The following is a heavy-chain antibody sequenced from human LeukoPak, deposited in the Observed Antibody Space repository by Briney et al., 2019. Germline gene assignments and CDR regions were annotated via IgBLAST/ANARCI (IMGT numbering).Heavy chain of an antibody. D-gene: IGHD4-17*01. CDR2: IYPGDSDT. V-gene: IGHV5-51*01. CDR1: GYSFTSYW. J-gene: IGHJ3*02. Sequence: GESLQIPCKGSGYSFTSYWIGWVRQMAGKGMEWMGIIYPGDSDTRYSPSFQGQVTISADKSISTAYLQWSSLKASDTAMYYCARVTVTTDSGAFDIWGQGTMVTVSS. CDR3: ARVTVTTDSGAFDI.